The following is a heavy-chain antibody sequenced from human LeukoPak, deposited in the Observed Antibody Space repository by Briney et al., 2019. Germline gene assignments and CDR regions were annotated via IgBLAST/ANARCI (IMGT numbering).Heavy chain of an antibody. Sequence: GGSLRLSCAASGFTFSSSGMTWVRQAPGKGLQWVSTIGSDGYIYYADSVKGRFTISRDNAKNSLYLQMNSLRAEDTAVYYCARAGGSYQVFDYWGQGTLVTVSS. CDR1: GFTFSSSG. J-gene: IGHJ4*02. V-gene: IGHV3-21*01. D-gene: IGHD1-26*01. CDR3: ARAGGSYQVFDY. CDR2: IGSDGYI.